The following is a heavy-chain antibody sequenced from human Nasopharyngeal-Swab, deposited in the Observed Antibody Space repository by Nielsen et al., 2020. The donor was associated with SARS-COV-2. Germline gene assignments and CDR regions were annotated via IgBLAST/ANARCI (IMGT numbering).Heavy chain of an antibody. V-gene: IGHV3-7*01. CDR2: IKKDGSEK. J-gene: IGHJ3*02. Sequence: VRQAPGKGLEWVANIKKDGSEKYYVDSVKGRFTISRDNTKNSVYLQMNSLRAEDTAVYYCAKDLGVGYYDSSGYYSDAFDIWGQGTMVTVSS. D-gene: IGHD3-22*01. CDR3: AKDLGVGYYDSSGYYSDAFDI.